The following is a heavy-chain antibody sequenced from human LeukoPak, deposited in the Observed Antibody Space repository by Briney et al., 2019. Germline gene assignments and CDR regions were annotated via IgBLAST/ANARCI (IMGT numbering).Heavy chain of an antibody. CDR1: GGSISSSSSDY. J-gene: IGHJ4*02. Sequence: SETLPLTCTVSGGSISSSSSDYWGWIRQPPGKGLEWIGSINYSGRTFYNPSLKSRVAMSVDTSKNHFSLSLSSVSAADTAVYYCARHPGMDYWGQGTLVTVSS. CDR3: ARHPGMDY. V-gene: IGHV4-39*01. CDR2: INYSGRT.